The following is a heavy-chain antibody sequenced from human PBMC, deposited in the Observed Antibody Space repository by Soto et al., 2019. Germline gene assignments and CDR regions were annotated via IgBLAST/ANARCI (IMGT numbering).Heavy chain of an antibody. V-gene: IGHV4-31*03. D-gene: IGHD2-21*02. Sequence: SETLSLTCTVSGGSISSGGYYWNWIRQHPGKGLEWIGYIYYIGSTYYNPSLKSRVTISLDTSKNQFSLKLNSVTAADTAVYYCARDLWGYCGTDCYPLDVWGQGTTVTVSS. J-gene: IGHJ6*02. CDR1: GGSISSGGYY. CDR2: IYYIGST. CDR3: ARDLWGYCGTDCYPLDV.